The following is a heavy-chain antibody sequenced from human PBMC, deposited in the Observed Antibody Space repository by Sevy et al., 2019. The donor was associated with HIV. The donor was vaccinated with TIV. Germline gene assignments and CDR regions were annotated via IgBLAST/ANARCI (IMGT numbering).Heavy chain of an antibody. CDR1: GFTFSGSA. D-gene: IGHD2-2*01. Sequence: GESLKISCAASGFTFSGSAMHWVRQAPGIGLEWVGRIRSKTNSYATEYGGSVKGRFTISRDDSKNKAYLQMNSLKIEDTAVYYCTRRVGSTSEIDYWGQGTLVTVSS. J-gene: IGHJ4*02. V-gene: IGHV3-73*01. CDR2: IRSKTNSYAT. CDR3: TRRVGSTSEIDY.